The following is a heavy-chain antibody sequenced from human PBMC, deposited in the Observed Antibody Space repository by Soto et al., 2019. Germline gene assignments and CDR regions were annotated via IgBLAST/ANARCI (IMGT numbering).Heavy chain of an antibody. CDR2: VPYTGST. J-gene: IGHJ5*02. Sequence: QVQLQESGPGLVKPSETLSLTCTVSGDSINHYYWNWVRQAPGKGLEGLGYVPYTGSTDYNPSLKSRLTITSDTSNNQFSLRLTTVTAADTALYYFARRRCLGGRCYGWNWLDPWGQGILVTVSS. V-gene: IGHV4-59*08. CDR1: GDSINHYY. CDR3: ARRRCLGGRCYGWNWLDP. D-gene: IGHD2-15*01.